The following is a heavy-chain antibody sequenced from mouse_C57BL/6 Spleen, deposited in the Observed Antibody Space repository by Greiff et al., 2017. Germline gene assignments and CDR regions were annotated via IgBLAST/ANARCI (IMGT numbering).Heavy chain of an antibody. V-gene: IGHV1-81*01. CDR3: AKMGGYYGSSSLFAY. J-gene: IGHJ3*01. D-gene: IGHD1-1*01. CDR2: IYPRSGNT. CDR1: GYTFTSYG. Sequence: VKLMESGAELARPGASVKLSCKASGYTFTSYGISWVKQRTGQGLEWIGEIYPRSGNTYYNEKFKGKATLTADTSSSTAYMELRSLTAEDSAVYCCAKMGGYYGSSSLFAYWGQGTLVTVSA.